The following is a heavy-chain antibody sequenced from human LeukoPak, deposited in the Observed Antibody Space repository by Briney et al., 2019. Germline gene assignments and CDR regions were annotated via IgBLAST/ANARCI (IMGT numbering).Heavy chain of an antibody. CDR2: ISTYNGDV. Sequence: GASVKVSCKASGYTFNTYGISWVRQAPGRGLEWMGWISTYNGDVNYVQNLQGRVTMTTDTSASTAYMELMSLRSDDTAVYYCLRDAQRPRLTPDYWGQGTLVTVSS. CDR1: GYTFNTYG. CDR3: LRDAQRPRLTPDY. J-gene: IGHJ4*02. D-gene: IGHD6-25*01. V-gene: IGHV1-18*01.